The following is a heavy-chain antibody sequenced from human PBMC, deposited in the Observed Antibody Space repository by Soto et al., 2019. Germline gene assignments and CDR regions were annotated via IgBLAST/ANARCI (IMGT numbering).Heavy chain of an antibody. V-gene: IGHV3-21*01. D-gene: IGHD6-25*01. Sequence: GSLRLSCAASGFTFSDYTMNWVRQAPGKGLEWVSSISKSGSYIYYGDSLEGRFTISRDNAKDSLYLQINTLRAEDTAVYYCAREAAGYSEYFDYWGHGTLVTVSS. J-gene: IGHJ4*01. CDR2: ISKSGSYI. CDR1: GFTFSDYT. CDR3: AREAAGYSEYFDY.